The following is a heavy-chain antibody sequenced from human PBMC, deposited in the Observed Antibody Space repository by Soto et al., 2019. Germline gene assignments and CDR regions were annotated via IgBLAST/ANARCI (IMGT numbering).Heavy chain of an antibody. J-gene: IGHJ4*02. V-gene: IGHV3-64*01. D-gene: IGHD3-3*01. CDR2: ISSNGGST. CDR3: AREDDFWSGSCH. Sequence: EVQLVESGGGLVQPGGSLRLSCAASGFTFSSYAMHWVRQAPGKGLEYVSAISSNGGSTYYANSVKGRFTISRDNSKNTLYLQMGSLRAEDMAVYYCAREDDFWSGSCHWGQGTLVTVSS. CDR1: GFTFSSYA.